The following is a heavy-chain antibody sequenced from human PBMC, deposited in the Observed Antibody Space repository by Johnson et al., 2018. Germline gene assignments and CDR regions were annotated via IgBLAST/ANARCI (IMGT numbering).Heavy chain of an antibody. V-gene: IGHV3-30-3*01. CDR1: GFTFSSYA. D-gene: IGHD4-23*01. CDR2: ISYDGSNK. Sequence: QVQLVESGGGVVQPGRSLRLSCAASGFTFSSYAMHWVRQAPGKGLEWVAVISYDGSNKYYADSVKGRFTISRDNSKNTLYLQMNSLRAEDTAGYYCARKTTVVTPDALDIWGQGTRVTVSS. CDR3: ARKTTVVTPDALDI. J-gene: IGHJ3*02.